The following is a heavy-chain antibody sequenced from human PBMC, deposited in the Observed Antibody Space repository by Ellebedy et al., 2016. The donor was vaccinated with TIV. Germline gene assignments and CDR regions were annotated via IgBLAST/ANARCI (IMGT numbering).Heavy chain of an antibody. D-gene: IGHD6-19*01. CDR1: GFTFSHYW. J-gene: IGHJ4*02. CDR3: ERDQWLGRAYYFDY. Sequence: GGSLRLSCAASGFTFSHYWMSWVRQAPGKGLEWVANIKQDGSEKYYVDSVEGRFAISRDNDKNTMYLQMNSLRDEDTAVYYCERDQWLGRAYYFDYWGQGTLLTVSS. CDR2: IKQDGSEK. V-gene: IGHV3-7*01.